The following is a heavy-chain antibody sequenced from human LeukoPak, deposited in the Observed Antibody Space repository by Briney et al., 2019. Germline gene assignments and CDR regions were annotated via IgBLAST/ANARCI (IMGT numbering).Heavy chain of an antibody. CDR1: GFSISSYY. CDR2: IYTSGST. V-gene: IGHV4-4*07. Sequence: SETLSLTCTVSGFSISSYYWSWIRQPAGKGREGIGRIYTSGSTNYNPSRKSRVTMSVDTSKYQFSLKLSSVTAADTAVYYCARDRNWNYWFDPWGQGTLVTVSS. D-gene: IGHD1-7*01. J-gene: IGHJ5*02. CDR3: ARDRNWNYWFDP.